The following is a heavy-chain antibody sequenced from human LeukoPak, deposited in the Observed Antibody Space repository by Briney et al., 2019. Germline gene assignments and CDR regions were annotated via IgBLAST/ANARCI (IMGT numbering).Heavy chain of an antibody. D-gene: IGHD1-1*01. Sequence: SQTLPLTCTVSGRPITSGTYYGTWIRPPPGKALEWFGYLYSSGHTQYTPSHRSRLTMSVDTSKTLFSLKLSSETAAHAAVYFCERSGGTISRADFFDIWGQGTMVTVSS. J-gene: IGHJ3*02. CDR1: GRPITSGTYY. V-gene: IGHV4-31*03. CDR2: LYSSGHT. CDR3: ERSGGTISRADFFDI.